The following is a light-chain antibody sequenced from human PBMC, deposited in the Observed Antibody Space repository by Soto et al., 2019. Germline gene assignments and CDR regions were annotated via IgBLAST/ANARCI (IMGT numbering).Light chain of an antibody. CDR3: QQYNNWPPTWT. J-gene: IGKJ1*01. CDR2: GAS. V-gene: IGKV3-15*01. CDR1: QSVSST. Sequence: EIVMTQSPATLSVSPGERATLSCRASQSVSSTLAWYQQKPGQAPRLLIYGASTRATGIPARFSGSGSGTEFTLNISSLQSEDFAVYYCQQYNNWPPTWTFGQGTKVEIK.